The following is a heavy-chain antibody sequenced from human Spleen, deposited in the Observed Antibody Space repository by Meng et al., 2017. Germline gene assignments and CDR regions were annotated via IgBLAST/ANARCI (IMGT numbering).Heavy chain of an antibody. CDR2: IYHSGST. V-gene: IGHV4-39*07. Sequence: ESLKISCTVSGGSISSDGYYWGWIRQPPGTTPEWIGSIYHSGSTLYNPSLKSRVTISVDTSKNQFSLKLSSVTAADTALYYCARGNSGSYEFDYWGQGTLVTVSS. J-gene: IGHJ4*02. D-gene: IGHD1-26*01. CDR3: ARGNSGSYEFDY. CDR1: GGSISSDGYY.